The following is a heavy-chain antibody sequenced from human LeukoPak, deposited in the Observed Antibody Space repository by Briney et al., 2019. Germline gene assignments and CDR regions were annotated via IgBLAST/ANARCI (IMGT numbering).Heavy chain of an antibody. CDR1: GFTFSDYY. CDR3: ARGQNWFDP. CDR2: ISGSGSTT. V-gene: IGHV3-11*01. J-gene: IGHJ5*02. Sequence: GGSLRLSCAASGFTFSDYYMSWIRQAPGKGLEWLSYISGSGSTTQYEDSVKGRFTISRDNAENSLYLQMNSLSAEDTAVYYCARGQNWFDPWGQGTLVTVSP.